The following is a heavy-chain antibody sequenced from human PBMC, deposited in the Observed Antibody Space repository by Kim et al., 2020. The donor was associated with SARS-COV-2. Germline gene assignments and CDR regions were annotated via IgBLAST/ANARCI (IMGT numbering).Heavy chain of an antibody. CDR1: GFTVNDAH. Sequence: GGSLRLSCAASGFTVNDAHIIWVRQAPGKGLEWVSLVYGSGATHYADSAKGRFIISRDNSKNSVSLQMTSLRADDTAVYYCMGAGGYSYWCQGTLFTV. D-gene: IGHD1-26*01. CDR3: MGAGGYSY. J-gene: IGHJ4*02. CDR2: VYGSGAT. V-gene: IGHV3-66*01.